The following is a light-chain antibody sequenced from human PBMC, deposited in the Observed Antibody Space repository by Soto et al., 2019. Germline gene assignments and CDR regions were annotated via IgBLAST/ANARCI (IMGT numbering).Light chain of an antibody. CDR2: GAS. J-gene: IGKJ5*01. CDR1: QSVSTSY. Sequence: EIVLTQSPDTLSVSPGERATLSCRASQSVSTSYLAWYQQKHGQXPRLLIYGASTRATGIPTRFSGSGSGTELTITISSLQSEDFEVYYCEQYNNWPITFGQGTRLENK. V-gene: IGKV3-15*01. CDR3: EQYNNWPIT.